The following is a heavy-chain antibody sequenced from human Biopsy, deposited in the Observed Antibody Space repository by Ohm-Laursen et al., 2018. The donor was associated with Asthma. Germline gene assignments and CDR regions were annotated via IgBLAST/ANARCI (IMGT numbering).Heavy chain of an antibody. Sequence: SLRLSCSASGFSFSNYGMHWVRQAPGKGLDWVAVISFDGSNKNYTDSVKGRFTISRGNSRNTLHLQMNSLRAEDTAVYYCAKDVFPGWELRRGPDYWGQGTLVTVSS. V-gene: IGHV3-30*18. J-gene: IGHJ4*02. CDR2: ISFDGSNK. D-gene: IGHD1-26*01. CDR3: AKDVFPGWELRRGPDY. CDR1: GFSFSNYG.